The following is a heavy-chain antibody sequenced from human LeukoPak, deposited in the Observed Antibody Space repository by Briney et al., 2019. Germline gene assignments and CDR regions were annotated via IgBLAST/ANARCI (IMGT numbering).Heavy chain of an antibody. J-gene: IGHJ6*03. D-gene: IGHD6-13*01. V-gene: IGHV4-59*01. CDR3: ARDQRAAAGTGGYYYYYMDV. CDR1: GGSISSYY. CDR2: IYYSGST. Sequence: SETLSLTCTVSGGSISSYYWSWIRQPPGKGLEWIGYIYYSGSTNYNPSLKSRVTISVDTSKNQFSLKLSSVTAADTAVYYCARDQRAAAGTGGYYYYYMDVWGKGTTVTVSS.